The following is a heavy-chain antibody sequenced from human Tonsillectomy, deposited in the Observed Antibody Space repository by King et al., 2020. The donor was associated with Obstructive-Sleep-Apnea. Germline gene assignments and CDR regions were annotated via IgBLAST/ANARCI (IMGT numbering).Heavy chain of an antibody. J-gene: IGHJ4*02. CDR2: ISWNSGNI. CDR3: AKDMGFDTGGGFDY. D-gene: IGHD1-26*01. V-gene: IGHV3-9*01. CDR1: GFNLDDYA. Sequence: VQSGRSLRLSCAASGFNLDDYAMHWVRQVPGKGLEWVSGISWNSGNIGFADSVKGRFTITRDNAKNSLYLQMNRLRAEDTALYYCAKDMGFDTGGGFDYWGQGALVTVFS.